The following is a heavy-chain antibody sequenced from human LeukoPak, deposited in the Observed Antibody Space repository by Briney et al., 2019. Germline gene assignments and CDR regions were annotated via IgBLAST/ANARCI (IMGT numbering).Heavy chain of an antibody. V-gene: IGHV1-2*02. CDR3: AREESGGYFDY. Sequence: ASVKVSCKASGYTFTGYYMQWVRQAPGQGLEWMGWINPNSGGTKYAQKFRGRVTMTRDTSTTTVYMELSSLRSDDTAVYYCAREESGGYFDYWGQGTLVTVSS. D-gene: IGHD2-8*02. CDR2: INPNSGGT. J-gene: IGHJ4*02. CDR1: GYTFTGYY.